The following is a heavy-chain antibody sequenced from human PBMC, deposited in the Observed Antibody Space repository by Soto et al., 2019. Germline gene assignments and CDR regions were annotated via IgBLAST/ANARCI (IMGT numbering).Heavy chain of an antibody. Sequence: PGGSLRLSCAASGFTFSSYAMSWVRQAPGKGLEWVSAISGSGGSTYYADSVKGRFTISRDNSKNTLYLQMNSLRAEDTAVYYCAKDRLDSSLGNYYGMDVWGQGTTVTVSS. J-gene: IGHJ6*02. CDR1: GFTFSSYA. D-gene: IGHD6-19*01. V-gene: IGHV3-23*01. CDR3: AKDRLDSSLGNYYGMDV. CDR2: ISGSGGST.